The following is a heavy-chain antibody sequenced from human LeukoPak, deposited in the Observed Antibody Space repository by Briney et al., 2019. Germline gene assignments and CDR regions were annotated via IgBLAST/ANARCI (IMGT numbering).Heavy chain of an antibody. CDR1: GFTFSSYA. V-gene: IGHV3-23*01. J-gene: IGHJ6*02. CDR2: ISGSGGST. Sequence: GGSLRLSCAASGFTFSSYAMSWVRQAPGKGLEWVSAISGSGGSTYYADSVKGRFTISRDNSKNTLYLQMSSLRAEDTAVYYCAKDPDYYYGMDVWGQGTTVTVSS. CDR3: AKDPDYYYGMDV.